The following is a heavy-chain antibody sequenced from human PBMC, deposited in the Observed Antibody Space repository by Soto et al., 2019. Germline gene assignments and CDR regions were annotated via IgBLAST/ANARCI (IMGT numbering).Heavy chain of an antibody. Sequence: QVQLVQSGAEVKKPGSSVKVSCKASGGTFSSYAISWVRQAPGQGLEWMGGIIPIFGTANYAQKFQGRVTITADKSTGTAYMERGSLRSEDTAVYYCARAGGDYYGSGSYYYFDYWGQGTLVTVSS. J-gene: IGHJ4*02. CDR3: ARAGGDYYGSGSYYYFDY. CDR1: GGTFSSYA. D-gene: IGHD3-10*01. CDR2: IIPIFGTA. V-gene: IGHV1-69*06.